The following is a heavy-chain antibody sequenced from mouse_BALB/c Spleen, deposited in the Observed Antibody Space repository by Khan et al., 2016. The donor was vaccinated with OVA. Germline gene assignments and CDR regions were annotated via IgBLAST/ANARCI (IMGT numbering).Heavy chain of an antibody. Sequence: QIQLVQSGPELKKPGETVKISCKASGYTFTNYGMNWVKQAPGKGLKWMGWNNPYTGEPTYADDFKGRFVFSLETSASTAYLQISNLKNEDMTTYFCGRISSDWYSDVRGAGTTVTVSS. J-gene: IGHJ1*01. V-gene: IGHV9-1*02. CDR1: GYTFTNYG. CDR2: NNPYTGEP. CDR3: GRISSDWYSDV.